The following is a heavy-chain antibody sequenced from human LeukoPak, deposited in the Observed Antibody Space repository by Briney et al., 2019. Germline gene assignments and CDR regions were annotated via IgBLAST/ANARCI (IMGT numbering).Heavy chain of an antibody. CDR2: IHPGTGDT. J-gene: IGHJ5*02. V-gene: IGHV1-2*02. D-gene: IGHD6-6*01. CDR3: ARKGAEYSRSPLLNAWFDP. CDR1: GYNFTGYH. Sequence: ASVKVSCKTSGYNFTGYHIHWVRQAPGPGLEGMGWIHPGTGDTRYTRKFQGRVTMTRDTSIITAYLELSGLKSNDTAVYYCARKGAEYSRSPLLNAWFDPWGQGTLITVSS.